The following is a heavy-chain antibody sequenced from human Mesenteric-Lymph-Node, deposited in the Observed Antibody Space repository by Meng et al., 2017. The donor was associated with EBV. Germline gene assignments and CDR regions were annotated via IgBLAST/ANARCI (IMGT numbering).Heavy chain of an antibody. D-gene: IGHD2-21*01. Sequence: LHVQESGPGLVKPSEPLSLICSVSGGSISRSAYYWGWPRQPPGKGLEWIGNIYYSGTTYYDPSLESRVTISMDTSKNQISLKMSSVTAADTAIYFCARALLLSGHEFDYWGQGSLVTASS. CDR2: IYYSGTT. CDR3: ARALLLSGHEFDY. V-gene: IGHV4-39*01. J-gene: IGHJ4*02. CDR1: GGSISRSAYY.